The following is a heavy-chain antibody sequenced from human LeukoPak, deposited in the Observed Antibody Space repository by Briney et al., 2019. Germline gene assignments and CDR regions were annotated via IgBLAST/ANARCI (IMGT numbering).Heavy chain of an antibody. J-gene: IGHJ4*02. CDR1: GYTFTSYY. CDR2: INPSGGST. D-gene: IGHD1-26*01. CDR3: AREWWELLHGVYYFDY. Sequence: ASVKVSCKASGYTFTSYYMHWVRQAPGQGLEWMGIINPSGGSTSYAQKFQGRVTMTSDTSTSTVYMELSSLRSEDTAVYYCAREWWELLHGVYYFDYWGQGTLVTVSS. V-gene: IGHV1-46*01.